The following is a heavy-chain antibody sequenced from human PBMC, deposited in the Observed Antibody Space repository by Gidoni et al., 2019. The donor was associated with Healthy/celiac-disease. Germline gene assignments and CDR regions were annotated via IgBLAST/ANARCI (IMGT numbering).Heavy chain of an antibody. CDR3: ARDETTYYYDSSGYFNY. J-gene: IGHJ4*02. CDR2: ISYDGSNK. Sequence: QVQLVESGGGVVQPGRSLRLSCSASGFTFSSYAMHWVRQAPGKGLEWVAVISYDGSNKYYADSVKGRFTISRDNSKNTLYLQMNSLRAEDTAVYYCARDETTYYYDSSGYFNYWGQGTLVTVSS. D-gene: IGHD3-22*01. V-gene: IGHV3-30-3*01. CDR1: GFTFSSYA.